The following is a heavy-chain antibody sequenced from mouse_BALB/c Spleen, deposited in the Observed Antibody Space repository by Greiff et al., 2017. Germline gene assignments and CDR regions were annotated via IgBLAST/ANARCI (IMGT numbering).Heavy chain of an antibody. CDR2: IDPANGNT. D-gene: IGHD3-1*01. CDR1: GFNIKDTY. CDR3: ARSVSSGDYFDY. J-gene: IGHJ2*01. Sequence: EVQLVESGAELVKPGASVKLSCTASGFNIKDTYMHWVKQRPEQGLEWIGRIDPANGNTKYDPKFQGKATITADTSSNTAYLQLSSLTSEDTAVYYCARSVSSGDYFDYWGQGTTLTVSS. V-gene: IGHV14-3*02.